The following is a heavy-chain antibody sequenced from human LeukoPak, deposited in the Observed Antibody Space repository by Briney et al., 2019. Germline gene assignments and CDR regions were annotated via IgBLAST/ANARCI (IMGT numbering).Heavy chain of an antibody. J-gene: IGHJ4*02. V-gene: IGHV3-23*01. CDR3: AKVTGGDMITYGGLDY. CDR2: IIGSGDTT. Sequence: SGGSLRLSCAASGFTFSSYAMSWVRQAPGKGLEWVSAIIGSGDTTYYAASVKGRLTISRDNSKNTLYLQMNSLRAEDTAVYYCAKVTGGDMITYGGLDYWGQGTLVTVSS. D-gene: IGHD3-16*01. CDR1: GFTFSSYA.